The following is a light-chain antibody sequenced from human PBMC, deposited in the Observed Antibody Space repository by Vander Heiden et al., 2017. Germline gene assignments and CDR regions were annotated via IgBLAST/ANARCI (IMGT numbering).Light chain of an antibody. V-gene: IGLV2-14*01. Sequence: SALPQPASVTGSPGPSITISCTGTSTDVGGDNYVCWHQQPAANAHKLMIYEVSKRSAGVASRFSGSKAGTTASLTIAGRQEEDAADYYCSSYTSSSTLVFGTGTKVTVL. CDR3: SSYTSSSTLV. CDR1: STDVGGDNY. CDR2: EVS. J-gene: IGLJ1*01.